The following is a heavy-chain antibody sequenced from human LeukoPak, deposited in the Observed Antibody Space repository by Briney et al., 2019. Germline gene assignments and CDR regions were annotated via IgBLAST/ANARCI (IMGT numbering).Heavy chain of an antibody. Sequence: SVKVSCKASGGTFSSYTISWVRQAPGQGLDWMGRIIPILGIANYAQKFQGRVTITADKSTSTAYMELSSLRSEDTAVYYCASIAVAGKPLFGYWGQGTLVTVSS. D-gene: IGHD6-19*01. V-gene: IGHV1-69*02. CDR1: GGTFSSYT. J-gene: IGHJ4*02. CDR2: IIPILGIA. CDR3: ASIAVAGKPLFGY.